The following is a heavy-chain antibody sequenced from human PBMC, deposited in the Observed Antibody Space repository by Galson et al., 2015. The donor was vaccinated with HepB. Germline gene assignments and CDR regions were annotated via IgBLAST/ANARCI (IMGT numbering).Heavy chain of an antibody. CDR3: ASFPVDSDDSSGYPRYYGMDV. D-gene: IGHD3-22*01. J-gene: IGHJ6*02. V-gene: IGHV1-69*02. Sequence: SVKVSCKASGGTFSSYTISWVRQAPGQGLEWMGRIIPILGIANYAQKFQGRVTITADKSTSTAYMELSSLRSEDTAVYYCASFPVDSDDSSGYPRYYGMDVWGQGTTVTVSS. CDR2: IIPILGIA. CDR1: GGTFSSYT.